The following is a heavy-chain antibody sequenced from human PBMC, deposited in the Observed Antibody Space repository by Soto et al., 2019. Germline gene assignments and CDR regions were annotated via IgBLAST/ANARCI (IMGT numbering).Heavy chain of an antibody. CDR2: IIPIFGTA. D-gene: IGHD2-21*02. CDR1: GGTFSSYA. V-gene: IGHV1-69*12. Sequence: QVQLVQSGAEVKKPGSSVKVSCKASGGTFSSYAISWVRQAPGQGLEWMGGIIPIFGTANYAKKFQGRVTITADESTSTAYRELSTLRSEDTAVYYCARSTYCGCDCYSGVDYWGQGTLVTVFS. CDR3: ARSTYCGCDCYSGVDY. J-gene: IGHJ4*02.